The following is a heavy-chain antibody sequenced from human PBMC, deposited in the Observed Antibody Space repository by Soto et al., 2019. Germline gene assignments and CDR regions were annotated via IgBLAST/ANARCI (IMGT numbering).Heavy chain of an antibody. CDR3: AKGGRQWLVTSDFNY. CDR1: GFTFSDYA. V-gene: IGHV3-30*18. D-gene: IGHD6-19*01. CDR2: VSHDGRNT. J-gene: IGHJ4*02. Sequence: VQLVESGGGVVQPGRSLRLSCAASGFTFSDYAMHWVRQAPGKGLEWVAVVSHDGRNTHYADSVKGRFTISRDSSKNTGSLERTILRAEDTAVYYCAKGGRQWLVTSDFNYWGQGALVTVSS.